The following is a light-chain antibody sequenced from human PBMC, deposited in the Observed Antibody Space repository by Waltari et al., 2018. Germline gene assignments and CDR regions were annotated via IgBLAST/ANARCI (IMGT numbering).Light chain of an antibody. V-gene: IGKV1-5*03. J-gene: IGKJ1*01. CDR1: QSISSF. CDR2: RTS. CDR3: QQYKTYSRT. Sequence: IKITQSPSPLPASLGNRVPIPCRASQSISSFLAWYQQRPGKAPKLLIYRTSTLESGIPSRFSGSGSGTEFTLTISSLQPDDFATYYCQQYKTYSRTFGQGTKVEIK.